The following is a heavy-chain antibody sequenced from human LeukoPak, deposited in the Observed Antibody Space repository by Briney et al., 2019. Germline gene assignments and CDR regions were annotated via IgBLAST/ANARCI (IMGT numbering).Heavy chain of an antibody. V-gene: IGHV1-18*01. CDR1: GYTFTSYG. J-gene: IGHJ5*02. Sequence: GASVKVSCKASGYTFTSYGLSWVRQAPGQGLEWMGWISAYNGNTNHAQKLQGRVTMTTDTSTSPAHMEPRRLRCDGTAVDYRARGGGIVVVPAAIVWFDPWGQGTLVTVSS. CDR3: ARGGGIVVVPAAIVWFDP. D-gene: IGHD2-2*01. CDR2: ISAYNGNT.